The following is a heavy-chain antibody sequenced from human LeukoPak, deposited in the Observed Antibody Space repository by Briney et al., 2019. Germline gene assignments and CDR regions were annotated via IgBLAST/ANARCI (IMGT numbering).Heavy chain of an antibody. CDR1: GGSISSYY. CDR2: IYYSGST. Sequence: SETLSLTCTVSGGSISSYYWSWIRQLPGKGLEWIGYIYYSGSTNYNPSLKSRVTISVDTSKNQFSLKLSSVTAADTAVYYCARFEPAAIYGMDVWGQGTTVTVSS. CDR3: ARFEPAAIYGMDV. V-gene: IGHV4-59*01. D-gene: IGHD2-2*02. J-gene: IGHJ6*02.